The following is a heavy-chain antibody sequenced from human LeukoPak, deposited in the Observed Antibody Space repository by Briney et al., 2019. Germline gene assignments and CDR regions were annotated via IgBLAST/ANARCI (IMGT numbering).Heavy chain of an antibody. CDR3: ARGGSDY. D-gene: IGHD1-26*01. J-gene: IGHJ4*02. V-gene: IGHV3-21*01. CDR1: GFAFSSHI. Sequence: GGSLRLSCAVSGFAFSSHIMNWVRQAPGKGLEWVSSLSSSSSYIHYADSVKGRFTISRDNAKNSLYLQMNSLRAEDTAVYYCARGGSDYWGQGTLVTVSS. CDR2: LSSSSSYI.